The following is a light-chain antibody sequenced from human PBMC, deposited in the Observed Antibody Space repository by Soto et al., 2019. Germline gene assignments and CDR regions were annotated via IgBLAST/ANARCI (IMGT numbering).Light chain of an antibody. CDR3: QQYKT. CDR2: DAF. Sequence: EIVLTQSPGTLSLSPGERGTVSCRASQSVSTSYVAWYQQKFGQAPRLLIYDAFSRATGIPDRFSASGSGTDFTLTISRLEPEDFAVYYCQQYKTFGQGTKVDIK. J-gene: IGKJ1*01. CDR1: QSVSTSY. V-gene: IGKV3-20*01.